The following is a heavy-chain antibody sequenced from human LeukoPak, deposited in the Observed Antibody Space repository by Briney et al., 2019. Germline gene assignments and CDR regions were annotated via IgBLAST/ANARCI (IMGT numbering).Heavy chain of an antibody. V-gene: IGHV3-23*01. Sequence: AGGSLRLSCAASGFTFSSYAMSWVRQAPGKGLEWVSVISGDGGSTHYADSVKGRFTISRDNSKNTLHLQMNSLRAEDTAVYYCAKGYYETSGWFDNWGQGTLVTVSS. CDR3: AKGYYETSGWFDN. J-gene: IGHJ4*02. D-gene: IGHD3-22*01. CDR1: GFTFSSYA. CDR2: ISGDGGST.